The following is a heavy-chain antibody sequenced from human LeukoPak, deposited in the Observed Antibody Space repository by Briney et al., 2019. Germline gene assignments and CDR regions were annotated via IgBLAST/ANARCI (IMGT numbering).Heavy chain of an antibody. CDR2: INHSGST. CDR1: GGSFSGYY. CDR3: VSGRSGMGGWFDP. D-gene: IGHD3-10*01. V-gene: IGHV4-34*01. Sequence: SETLSLTCAVYGGSFSGYYWSWIRQPPGKGLEWIGEINHSGSTNYNPSLKSRVTISVDTSKNQFSLKLSSVTAADTAVYYCVSGRSGMGGWFDPWGQGTLVTVSS. J-gene: IGHJ5*02.